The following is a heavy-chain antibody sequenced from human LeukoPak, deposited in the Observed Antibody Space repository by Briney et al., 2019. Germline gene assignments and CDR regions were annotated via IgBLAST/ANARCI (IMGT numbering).Heavy chain of an antibody. J-gene: IGHJ5*02. CDR1: GYTFTSYG. V-gene: IGHV1-18*01. CDR3: ARVVRYDFWSGIFAELGRFDP. Sequence: ASVKVSCKASGYTFTSYGISWVRQAPGQGLEWMGWISAYNGNTNYAQKLQGRVTMTTDTSTSTAYMELRSLRSDDTAVYYCARVVRYDFWSGIFAELGRFDPWGQGTLVTVSS. D-gene: IGHD3-3*01. CDR2: ISAYNGNT.